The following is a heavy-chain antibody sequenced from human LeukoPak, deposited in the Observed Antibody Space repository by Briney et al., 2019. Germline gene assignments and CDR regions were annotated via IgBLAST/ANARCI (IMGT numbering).Heavy chain of an antibody. D-gene: IGHD5-18*01. Sequence: ASVKVSCKASGYTFTSYDINWVRQATGQGLEWMGWMNPNSGNTGYAQKFQGRVTMTRNTSISTAYMELSSLRSEDTAVYYCRVTDRYRDAFDIRGQGTMVTVSS. CDR2: MNPNSGNT. CDR3: RVTDRYRDAFDI. V-gene: IGHV1-8*01. J-gene: IGHJ3*02. CDR1: GYTFTSYD.